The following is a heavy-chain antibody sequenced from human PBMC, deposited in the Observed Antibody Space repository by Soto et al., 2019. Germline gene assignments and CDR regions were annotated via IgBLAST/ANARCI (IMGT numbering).Heavy chain of an antibody. CDR2: IFPLTDIP. Sequence: SVKVSCKASGGTFRDYPINWVRQAPGQGLEWMGSIFPLTDIPDYAQNFQARLTITADKSTSTAYMELSSLTSDDTAMYFCARGPLVVLNYFESWGQGTLVTVSS. CDR1: GGTFRDYP. CDR3: ARGPLVVLNYFES. V-gene: IGHV1-69*04. J-gene: IGHJ4*02.